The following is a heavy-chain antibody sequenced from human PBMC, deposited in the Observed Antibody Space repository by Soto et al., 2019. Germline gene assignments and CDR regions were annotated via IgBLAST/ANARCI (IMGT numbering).Heavy chain of an antibody. CDR3: MGYSSSSIDY. CDR2: IRSKAYGGTT. V-gene: IGHV3-49*03. D-gene: IGHD6-6*01. Sequence: GGSLRLSCTASGFTFGDYAMSWFRQAPGKGLEWVGFIRSKAYGGTTEYAASVKGRFTISRDDSKSIAYLQMNSLKTEDTAVYYCMGYSSSSIDYWGQGTLVTVSS. J-gene: IGHJ4*02. CDR1: GFTFGDYA.